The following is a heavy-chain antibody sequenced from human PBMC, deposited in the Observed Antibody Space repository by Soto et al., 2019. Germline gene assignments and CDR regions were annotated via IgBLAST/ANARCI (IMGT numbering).Heavy chain of an antibody. Sequence: GGSLRLSXAASGFTFSSYAMSWVRQAPGKGLEWVSAISGSGGSTYYADSVKGRFTISRDNSKNTLYLQMNSLRAEDTAVYYCAKSGSLWSNMDVWGKGTTVTVSS. J-gene: IGHJ6*03. V-gene: IGHV3-23*01. CDR1: GFTFSSYA. CDR3: AKSGSLWSNMDV. D-gene: IGHD5-18*01. CDR2: ISGSGGST.